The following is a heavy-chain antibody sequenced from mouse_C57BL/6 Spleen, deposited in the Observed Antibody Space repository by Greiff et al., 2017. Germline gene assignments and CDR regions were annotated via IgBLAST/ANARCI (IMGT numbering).Heavy chain of an antibody. CDR3: ARSDDYDVFDY. V-gene: IGHV1-85*01. CDR2: IYPRDGST. CDR1: GYTFTSYD. Sequence: VQLKESGPELVKPGASVKLSCKASGYTFTSYDINWVKQRPGQGLEWIGWIYPRDGSTKYNEKFKGKATLTVDTSSSTAYMELHSLTSEDSAVYFCARSDDYDVFDYWGQGTTLTVSS. D-gene: IGHD2-4*01. J-gene: IGHJ2*01.